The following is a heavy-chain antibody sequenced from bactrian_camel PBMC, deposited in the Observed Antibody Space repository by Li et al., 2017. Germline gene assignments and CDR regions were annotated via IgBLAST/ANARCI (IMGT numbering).Heavy chain of an antibody. D-gene: IGHD5*01. J-gene: IGHJ4*01. Sequence: VQLVESGGGSVQAGGSLRLTCKASGDAVNSLCMAWFRQAPGKEREPVAAILTDRGNTYYTDSVKGRFTISQDNTKGTVYLQMNDLKPDDTAMYYCVARDSSLCYGWGSSSYKYWGRGTQVTVS. CDR1: GDAVNSLC. CDR2: ILTDRGNT. CDR3: VARDSSLCYGWGSSSYKY. V-gene: IGHV3S40*01.